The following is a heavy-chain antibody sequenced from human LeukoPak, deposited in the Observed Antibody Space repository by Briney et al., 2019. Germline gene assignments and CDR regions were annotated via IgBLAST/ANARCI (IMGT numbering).Heavy chain of an antibody. CDR3: ARDSTSFDY. CDR1: GFTFKDYA. CDR2: IWYDGSNK. V-gene: IGHV3-33*08. J-gene: IGHJ4*02. Sequence: GGSLRLSCTASGFTFKDYAMDWVRQAPGKGLEWVAVIWYDGSNKYYADSVKGRFTISRDNSKNTLYLQMNSLRAEDTAVYYCARDSTSFDYWGQGTLVTVSS.